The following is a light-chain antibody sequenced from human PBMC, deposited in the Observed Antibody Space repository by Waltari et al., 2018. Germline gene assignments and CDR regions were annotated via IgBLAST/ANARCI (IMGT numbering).Light chain of an antibody. V-gene: IGLV1-36*01. CDR1: SSNIGNNT. CDR2: YDV. Sequence: QSVLTQPPSVSEAPRQRVTISCSGSSSNIGNNTVNWYQQLPGKAPKLLIYYDVLLPSGVSDRFSGSKSGTSASLAISGLQSEDEADYYCAAWDDSLNGWVFSGGTRLTVL. J-gene: IGLJ3*02. CDR3: AAWDDSLNGWV.